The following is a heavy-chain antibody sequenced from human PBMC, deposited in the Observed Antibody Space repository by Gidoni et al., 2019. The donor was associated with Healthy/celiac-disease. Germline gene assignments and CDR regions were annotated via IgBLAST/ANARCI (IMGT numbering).Heavy chain of an antibody. V-gene: IGHV4-61*02. J-gene: IGHJ4*02. D-gene: IGHD3-3*01. Sequence: QVQLQESGPGLVKPSQTLSLTCTVSGGSISSGSYYWSWIRQPAGKGLEWIGRIYTSGSTNYNPSLKSRVTISVDTSKNQFSLKLSSVTAADTAVYYCARGNYDFWSGYPFDYWGQGTLVTVSS. CDR1: GGSISSGSYY. CDR2: IYTSGST. CDR3: ARGNYDFWSGYPFDY.